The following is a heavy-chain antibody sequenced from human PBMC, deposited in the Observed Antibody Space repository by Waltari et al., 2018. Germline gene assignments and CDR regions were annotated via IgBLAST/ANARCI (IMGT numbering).Heavy chain of an antibody. D-gene: IGHD6-13*01. J-gene: IGHJ2*01. V-gene: IGHV4-34*02. CDR1: GGSFSGYH. CDR3: ARRTAASGHWYFDL. Sequence: QVQLQQWGAGLLRPSETLSLTCGVNGGSFSGYHWSWFRQSPGRGLEWIGEVNHDGNTNYIPSLKSRVTILVDMSKNQFFLKLTSVTAAETAVYYCARRTAASGHWYFDLWGRGTLVTVSS. CDR2: VNHDGNT.